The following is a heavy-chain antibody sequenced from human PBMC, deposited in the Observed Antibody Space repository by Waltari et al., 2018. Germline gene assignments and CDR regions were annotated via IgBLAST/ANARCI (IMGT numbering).Heavy chain of an antibody. D-gene: IGHD3-16*01. CDR3: ARGLGGSSPFDY. J-gene: IGHJ4*02. Sequence: QVHLVQSGAEVKKSGASVKVSCKASGYSFGCYYLYWVRQAPGQGLEWMGWINPTNGVTNYAQKFQGRVTMTRDTSINSVYMDLSRLRSDDTAVYFCARGLGGSSPFDYWGRGTLVTVSS. V-gene: IGHV1-2*02. CDR1: GYSFGCYY. CDR2: INPTNGVT.